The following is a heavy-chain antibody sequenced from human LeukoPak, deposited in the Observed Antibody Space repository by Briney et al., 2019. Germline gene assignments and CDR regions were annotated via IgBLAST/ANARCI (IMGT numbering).Heavy chain of an antibody. J-gene: IGHJ4*02. CDR2: ISGSGAST. CDR3: AKVRFGVTARYYFDY. V-gene: IGHV3-23*01. CDR1: GFTFDDYA. D-gene: IGHD3-10*01. Sequence: PGRSLRLSCAASGFTFDDYAMHWVRQAPGKGLEWVSGISGSGASTYYADSVKGRFTISRDNSKNTLYLQMNSLRAEDTAVYYCAKVRFGVTARYYFDYWGQGTLVTVSS.